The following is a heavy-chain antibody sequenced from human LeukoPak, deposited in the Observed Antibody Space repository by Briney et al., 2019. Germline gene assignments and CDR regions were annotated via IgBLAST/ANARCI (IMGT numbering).Heavy chain of an antibody. J-gene: IGHJ4*02. Sequence: SVKVSCKASGGTFSSYAISWVRQAPGQGLEWMGGIIPIFGTANYAQKFQGRVTITADESTGTAYMELSSLRSEDTAVYYCARGPAPGASFFDYWGQGTLVTVSS. V-gene: IGHV1-69*01. CDR2: IIPIFGTA. D-gene: IGHD1-26*01. CDR1: GGTFSSYA. CDR3: ARGPAPGASFFDY.